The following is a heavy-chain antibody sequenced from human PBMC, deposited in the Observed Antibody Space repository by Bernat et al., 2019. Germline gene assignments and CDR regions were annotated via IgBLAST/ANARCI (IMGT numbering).Heavy chain of an antibody. CDR2: TYYRSKWYN. Sequence: QVQLQQSGPGLVKPSQTLSLTCAISGDSVSSNSAAWNWIRQSPSRGLEWLGRTYYRSKWYNDYAVSVKSRITINPDTSKNQFSLQLNSVTPEDTAVYYCARVDPHSSTSCYIPSNEPYYYYYGMDVWGQGTTVTVSS. D-gene: IGHD2-2*02. CDR3: ARVDPHSSTSCYIPSNEPYYYYYGMDV. CDR1: GDSVSSNSAA. J-gene: IGHJ6*02. V-gene: IGHV6-1*01.